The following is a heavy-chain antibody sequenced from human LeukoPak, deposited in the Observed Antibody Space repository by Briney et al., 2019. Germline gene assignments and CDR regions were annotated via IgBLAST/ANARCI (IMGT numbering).Heavy chain of an antibody. J-gene: IGHJ4*02. CDR3: AKVGEYSASDY. CDR2: ISWDGSSS. Sequence: GGSLRLSCVASGFTFDDYGMNWVRQAPGKGLEWVSLISWDGSSSHYADSVRGRFTISRDNNKKSLYLHMKSLRAEDTALYYCAKVGEYSASDYWGQGTLVTVSS. V-gene: IGHV3-43D*03. D-gene: IGHD5-12*01. CDR1: GFTFDDYG.